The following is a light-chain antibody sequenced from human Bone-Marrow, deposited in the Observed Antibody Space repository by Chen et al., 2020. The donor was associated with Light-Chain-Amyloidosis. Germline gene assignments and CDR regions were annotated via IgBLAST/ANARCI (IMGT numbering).Light chain of an antibody. Sequence: EIVLTQSPGTLSLSPGEEANLYCRDSRTISSNYLNWYQQKFGQAPRLLISGSSSRATGIPDRFTGSGSGTDFTLTINRLEPEDFAMYYCQQYGTSPLTFGGGTKVEIK. V-gene: IGKV3-20*01. CDR3: QQYGTSPLT. CDR2: GSS. CDR1: RTISSNY. J-gene: IGKJ4*01.